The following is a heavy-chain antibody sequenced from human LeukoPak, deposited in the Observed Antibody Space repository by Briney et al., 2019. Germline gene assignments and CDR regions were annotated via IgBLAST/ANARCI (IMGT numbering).Heavy chain of an antibody. CDR3: ASSFYGDYFY. D-gene: IGHD4-17*01. V-gene: IGHV3-7*03. Sequence: GGSLRLSCAASGLTFSSYWMSWVRQAPGKGLEWVANIKQDGSEKYYVDSVKGRFTISRDNAKNSLYLQMNSLRAEDTAVYYCASSFYGDYFYWGQGTLVTVSS. J-gene: IGHJ4*02. CDR2: IKQDGSEK. CDR1: GLTFSSYW.